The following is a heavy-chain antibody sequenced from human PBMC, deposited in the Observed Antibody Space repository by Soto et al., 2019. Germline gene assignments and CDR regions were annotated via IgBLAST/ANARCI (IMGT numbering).Heavy chain of an antibody. CDR2: INHSGST. CDR1: GGSFSGFY. CDR3: ATYRKFFQI. Sequence: PSETLSLTCAVYGGSFSGFYWSWIRQPPGKGLEWIGEINHSGSTNSNPSLKSRVTISVDTSKNQFSLKLNSVAAADTAVYYCATYRKFFQIWGQGTKVTVSS. J-gene: IGHJ3*02. V-gene: IGHV4-34*01.